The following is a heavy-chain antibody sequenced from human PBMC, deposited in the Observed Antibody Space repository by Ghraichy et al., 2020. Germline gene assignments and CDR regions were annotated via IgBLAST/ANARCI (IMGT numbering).Heavy chain of an antibody. CDR3: AKSGYYDSSGYYSHY. D-gene: IGHD3-22*01. V-gene: IGHV3-23*01. Sequence: GESLNISCAASGFTFSSYAMSWVRQAPGKGLEWVSAISGSGGSTYYADSVKGRFTISRDNSKNTLYLQMNSLRAEDTAVYYCAKSGYYDSSGYYSHYWGQGTLVTVSS. J-gene: IGHJ4*02. CDR2: ISGSGGST. CDR1: GFTFSSYA.